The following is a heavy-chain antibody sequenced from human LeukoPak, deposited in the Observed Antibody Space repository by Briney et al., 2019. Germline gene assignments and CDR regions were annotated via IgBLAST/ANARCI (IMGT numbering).Heavy chain of an antibody. J-gene: IGHJ3*02. CDR3: ARRKYQLDFDAFDI. CDR1: GFTFGSYA. D-gene: IGHD1-1*01. V-gene: IGHV3-23*01. Sequence: QPGGSLRLSCAASGFTFGSYAMSWVRQAPGKGLEWVSAIGGSGASAYYADSVKGRFTISRDNSKNTRYLQMNSLRAEDTAVYYCARRKYQLDFDAFDIWGQGTMVTVSS. CDR2: IGGSGASA.